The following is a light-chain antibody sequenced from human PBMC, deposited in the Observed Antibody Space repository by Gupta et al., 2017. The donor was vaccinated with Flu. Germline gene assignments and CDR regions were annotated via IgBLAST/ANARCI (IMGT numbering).Light chain of an antibody. V-gene: IGKV3-11*01. Sequence: EIVFTQSPATLSLSPGERATLSCRASQSVTTYLAWYQQKPGQAPRLLIHDASNSATGVPVRFSGSGSGTDFSLTSSSREPEDFAVYYWQQRNMSITFGQGTQLEIK. CDR1: QSVTTY. CDR2: DAS. J-gene: IGKJ5*01. CDR3: QQRNMSIT.